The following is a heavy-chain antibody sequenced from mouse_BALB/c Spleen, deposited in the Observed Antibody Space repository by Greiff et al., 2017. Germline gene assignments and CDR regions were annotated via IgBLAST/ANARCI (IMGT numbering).Heavy chain of an antibody. CDR2: INSNGGST. Sequence: EVMLVESGGGLVQPGGSLKLSCAASGFTFSSYGMSWVRQTPDKRLELVATINSNGGSTYYPDSVKGRFTISRDNAKNTLYLQMSSLKSEDTAMYYCAREDYWYFDVWGAGTTVTVSS. CDR1: GFTFSSYG. J-gene: IGHJ1*01. V-gene: IGHV5-6-3*01. CDR3: AREDYWYFDV.